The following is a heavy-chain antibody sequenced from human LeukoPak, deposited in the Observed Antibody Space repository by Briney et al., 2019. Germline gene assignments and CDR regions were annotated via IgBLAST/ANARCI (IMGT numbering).Heavy chain of an antibody. Sequence: PSETLSLNCPVSGGSISSYWWSWIRQPAGKGLEFIGRIYTTGRTNYNPSLKSRVSMSVDTSKNKFSLELRSVTAADTAVYFCARAGYTISSYRFDYWGQGVLVTVSS. CDR1: GGSISSYW. CDR3: ARAGYTISSYRFDY. D-gene: IGHD3-16*02. J-gene: IGHJ4*02. V-gene: IGHV4-4*07. CDR2: IYTTGRT.